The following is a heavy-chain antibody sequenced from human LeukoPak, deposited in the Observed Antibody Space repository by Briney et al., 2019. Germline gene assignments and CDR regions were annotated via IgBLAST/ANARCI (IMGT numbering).Heavy chain of an antibody. CDR2: MYPGDSDT. D-gene: IGHD6-19*01. V-gene: IGHV5-51*01. CDR3: AVVYSSGWAIDF. J-gene: IGHJ4*02. Sequence: PGASLKISCKGVGYRFSTYWIGWGRPMPGKGLEWMGIMYPGDSDTRYSRSFQGQVTISADKSISTTYLQWSSLKASDTAIYYCAVVYSSGWAIDFWGQGTLVTVSS. CDR1: GYRFSTYW.